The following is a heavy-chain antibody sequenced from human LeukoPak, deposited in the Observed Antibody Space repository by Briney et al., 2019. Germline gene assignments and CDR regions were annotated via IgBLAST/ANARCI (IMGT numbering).Heavy chain of an antibody. J-gene: IGHJ5*02. CDR3: ARERDAWFDP. CDR1: GGTFSSYA. V-gene: IGHV1-69*13. Sequence: SVKVSCKAFGGTFSSYAISWVRQAPGQGLEWMGGIIPIFGTANYAQKFQGRVTITADESTSTAYMELSSLRSEDTAVYYCARERDAWFDPWGQGTLVTVSS. CDR2: IIPIFGTA.